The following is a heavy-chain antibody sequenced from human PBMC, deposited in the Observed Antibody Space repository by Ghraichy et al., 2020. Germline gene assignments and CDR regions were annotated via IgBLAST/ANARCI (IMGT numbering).Heavy chain of an antibody. J-gene: IGHJ5*02. CDR1: GFTFSSFG. Sequence: GGSLRLSCAASGFTFSSFGMSWVRQAPGKGLEWVSSMSYGGHDTFYSEYVKGRLTISRDNSKSTLFLQMISLRADDTAVYYCVKGAKWQPTDPWGQGTVVTVSS. CDR3: VKGAKWQPTDP. D-gene: IGHD2-8*01. CDR2: MSYGGHDT. V-gene: IGHV3-23*01.